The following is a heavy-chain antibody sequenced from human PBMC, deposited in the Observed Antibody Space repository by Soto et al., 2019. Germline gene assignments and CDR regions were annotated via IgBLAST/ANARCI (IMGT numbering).Heavy chain of an antibody. CDR1: GFTFSSYG. V-gene: IGHV3-30*03. CDR3: AVPGGSGWHIFDY. J-gene: IGHJ4*02. Sequence: QVQLVESGGGVVQPGRSLRLSCAASGFTFSSYGMHWVRQAPGKGLEWVAVISYDGSNKYYADSVKGRFTISRDNSKNTLYLQMNSLRAEDTAVYYCAVPGGSGWHIFDYWGQGTLVTVSS. CDR2: ISYDGSNK. D-gene: IGHD6-19*01.